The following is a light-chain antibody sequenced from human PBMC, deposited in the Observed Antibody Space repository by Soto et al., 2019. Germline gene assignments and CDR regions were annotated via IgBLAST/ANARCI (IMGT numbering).Light chain of an antibody. J-gene: IGLJ1*01. V-gene: IGLV2-14*01. CDR2: EVT. CDR3: NSYTRANTLV. CDR1: SSDVGAYAS. Sequence: QSVLTQPASVSGSPGQSITISCTGTSSDVGAYASVSWFRQHPGKAPKLIIYEVTHRPSGVSIRFSASKSGNTASLTISGLQAEDEADYYCNSYTRANTLVFGTGTKVTVL.